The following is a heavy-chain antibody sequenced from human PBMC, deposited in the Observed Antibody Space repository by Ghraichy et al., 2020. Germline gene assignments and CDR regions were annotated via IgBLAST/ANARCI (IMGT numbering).Heavy chain of an antibody. CDR2: INPSAGNT. J-gene: IGHJ4*02. CDR1: GYNFISYY. V-gene: IGHV1-46*01. Sequence: ASVKLSCKASGYNFISYYMHWVRQAPGQGLEYMGIINPSAGNTNYAQKFQGRVTMTRDTSTSTVYMEVSSLRAEDTAVYYCAREAPATFYFDYWGQGTLVTVSS. CDR3: AREAPATFYFDY.